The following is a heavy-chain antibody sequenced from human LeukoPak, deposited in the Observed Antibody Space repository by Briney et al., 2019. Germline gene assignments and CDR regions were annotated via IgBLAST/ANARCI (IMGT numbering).Heavy chain of an antibody. CDR2: ISGSGGST. Sequence: GASLRLSCAASGFTFSSYAMSWVRQAPGKGLEWVSAISGSGGSTYYADSVKGRFTISRDNSKNTLYLQMNSLRAEGTAVYYCAKDGLYDYVWGSYRLVNWFDPWGQGTLVTVSS. D-gene: IGHD3-16*02. V-gene: IGHV3-23*01. CDR1: GFTFSSYA. CDR3: AKDGLYDYVWGSYRLVNWFDP. J-gene: IGHJ5*02.